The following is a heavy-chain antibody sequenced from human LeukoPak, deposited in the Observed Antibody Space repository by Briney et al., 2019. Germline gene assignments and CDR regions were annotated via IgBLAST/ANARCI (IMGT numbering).Heavy chain of an antibody. V-gene: IGHV3-21*01. CDR2: ISSSSSYI. Sequence: GGSLRLSCAASGFTFSSYSMNWVRQAPGKGLEWVSSISSSSSYIYYADSVKGRFTISRDNAKNSLYLQMNRLRAEDTAVYYCARERQLERLAFGKEGSAFDYWGQGTLVTVSS. J-gene: IGHJ4*02. CDR1: GFTFSSYS. D-gene: IGHD1-1*01. CDR3: ARERQLERLAFGKEGSAFDY.